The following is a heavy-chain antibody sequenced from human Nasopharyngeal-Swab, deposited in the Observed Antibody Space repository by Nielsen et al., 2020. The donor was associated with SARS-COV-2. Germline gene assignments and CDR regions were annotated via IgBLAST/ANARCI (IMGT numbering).Heavy chain of an antibody. V-gene: IGHV1-46*01. CDR3: ARGGDPREVVAATDCFDP. J-gene: IGHJ5*02. Sequence: WVRQAPGQGIEWMGIINPSGGSARYAQNFQGRVTMTRDTSTNTVYMELYSLTSEDTAVYYCARGGDPREVVAATDCFDPWGQGTLVTVSS. D-gene: IGHD2-15*01. CDR2: INPSGGSA.